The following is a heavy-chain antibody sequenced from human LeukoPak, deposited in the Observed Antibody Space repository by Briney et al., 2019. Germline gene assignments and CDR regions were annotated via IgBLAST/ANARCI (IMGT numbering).Heavy chain of an antibody. J-gene: IGHJ1*01. CDR1: GFTFSSYG. Sequence: PGGSLRLSCAASGFTFSSYGMSWVRQAPGKGLGWVSAISGSGGSTYYADSVKGRFTISRDNFKNTLYLQMNSLRAEDTAVYYCAKDRMGSYYGYFQHWGQGTLVTVSS. D-gene: IGHD1-26*01. CDR3: AKDRMGSYYGYFQH. CDR2: ISGSGGST. V-gene: IGHV3-23*01.